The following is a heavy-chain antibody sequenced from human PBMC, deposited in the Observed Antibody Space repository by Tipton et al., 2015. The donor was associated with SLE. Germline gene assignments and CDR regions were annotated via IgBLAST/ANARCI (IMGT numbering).Heavy chain of an antibody. Sequence: GLVKPSDTLSLTCAVSNYSIGGGHWWGWIRQAPGKGLEWIGYIYYSGSTNYNSSLKSRVTISVDTSKKQFSLKLNSVTAADTAVYYCARENGDYGGNWLDPWGQGTLVTVSS. D-gene: IGHD4-23*01. J-gene: IGHJ5*02. CDR3: ARENGDYGGNWLDP. CDR1: NYSIGGGHW. CDR2: IYYSGST. V-gene: IGHV4-28*03.